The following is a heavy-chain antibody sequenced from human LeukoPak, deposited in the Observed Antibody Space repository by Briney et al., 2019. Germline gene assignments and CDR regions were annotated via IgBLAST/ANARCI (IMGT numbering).Heavy chain of an antibody. CDR2: IIPIFGTA. CDR3: ARVATNEEYYFDY. J-gene: IGHJ4*02. Sequence: SVKVSCKASGGTFSSYAISWVRQAPGQGLEWMGGIIPIFGTANYAQKFQGRVTITTDESASTAYMELSSLRSEDTAVYYCARVATNEEYYFDYWGQGTLVTVSS. D-gene: IGHD1-1*01. V-gene: IGHV1-69*05. CDR1: GGTFSSYA.